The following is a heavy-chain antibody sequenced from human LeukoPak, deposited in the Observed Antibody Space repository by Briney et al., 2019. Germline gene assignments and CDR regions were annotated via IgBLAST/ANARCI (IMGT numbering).Heavy chain of an antibody. Sequence: ASVKVSCKASGYTFTSYYMHWVRQAPGQGLAWMGIINPSGGSTSYAQKFQGRVTMTRDTSTSTVYMELSSLRSEDTAVYYCASGQMVRGVLNWFDPWGQGTLVTVSS. J-gene: IGHJ5*02. D-gene: IGHD3-10*01. CDR3: ASGQMVRGVLNWFDP. CDR1: GYTFTSYY. CDR2: INPSGGST. V-gene: IGHV1-46*01.